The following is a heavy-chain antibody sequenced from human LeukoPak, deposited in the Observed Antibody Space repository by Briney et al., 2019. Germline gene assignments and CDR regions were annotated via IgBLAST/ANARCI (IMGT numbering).Heavy chain of an antibody. V-gene: IGHV4-34*01. CDR2: INHSGST. Sequence: GSLRLSCAASGFTFSDYYMSWIRQAPGKGLEWIGEINHSGSTNYNPSLKSRVTISVDTSKNQFSLKLSSVTAADTAVYYCARGTQWLGNWGQETLVTVSS. D-gene: IGHD6-19*01. CDR3: ARGTQWLGN. CDR1: GFTFSDYY. J-gene: IGHJ4*02.